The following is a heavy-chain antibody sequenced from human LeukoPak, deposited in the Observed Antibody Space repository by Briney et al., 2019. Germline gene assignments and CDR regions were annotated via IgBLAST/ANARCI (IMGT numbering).Heavy chain of an antibody. CDR2: ISSSGSTI. Sequence: PGGSLRLSCAASGFTFSSYEMNWVGQAPGKGLEWVSYISSSGSTIYYADSVKGRFTISRDNAKNSLYLQMNSLRAEDTAVYYCARQLGEIEYYYYYMDVWGKGTTVTVSS. CDR1: GFTFSSYE. V-gene: IGHV3-48*03. J-gene: IGHJ6*03. D-gene: IGHD1-1*01. CDR3: ARQLGEIEYYYYYMDV.